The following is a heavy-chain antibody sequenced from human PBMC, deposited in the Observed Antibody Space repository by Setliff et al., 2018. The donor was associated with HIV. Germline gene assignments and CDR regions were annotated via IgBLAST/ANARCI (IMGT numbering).Heavy chain of an antibody. V-gene: IGHV3-30*14. CDR2: ISYDGNNK. D-gene: IGHD6-13*01. CDR1: GFPFSSFA. CDR3: VRVYRAGSWDY. Sequence: PGGSLRLSCAASGFPFSSFAMSWVRQAPGKGLEWVAVISYDGNNKYYSDSVRGRLTISTDNSNNTLYIQMNSLRAEDTAVYYCVRVYRAGSWDYWGQGTLVTVSS. J-gene: IGHJ4*02.